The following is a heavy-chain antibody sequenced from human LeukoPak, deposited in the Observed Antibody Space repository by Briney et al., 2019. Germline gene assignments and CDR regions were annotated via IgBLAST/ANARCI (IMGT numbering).Heavy chain of an antibody. CDR2: IYYSGST. CDR1: GGSISSSSYY. D-gene: IGHD5-18*01. CDR3: ARDNIQLWLGAI. V-gene: IGHV4-39*02. J-gene: IGHJ3*02. Sequence: PSETLSLTCTVSGGSISSSSYYWGWIRQPPGKGLEWIGSIYYSGSTYYNPSLKSRVTISVDTSKNQFSLKLSSVTAAGTAVYYCARDNIQLWLGAIWGQGTMVTVSS.